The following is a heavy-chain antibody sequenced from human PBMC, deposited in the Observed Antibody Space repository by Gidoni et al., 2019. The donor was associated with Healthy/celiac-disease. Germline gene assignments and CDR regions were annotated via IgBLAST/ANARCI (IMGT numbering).Heavy chain of an antibody. CDR1: GGSFSGYY. Sequence: QVQLQPWGAGLLTPSETLSLTCAVYGGSFSGYYWSWIRQPPGKGLEWIGEINHSGSTNYNPSLKSRVTISVDTSKNQFSLKLSSVTAADTAVYYCASWVEGYWGQGTLVTVSS. CDR3: ASWVEGY. J-gene: IGHJ4*02. CDR2: INHSGST. D-gene: IGHD2-15*01. V-gene: IGHV4-34*01.